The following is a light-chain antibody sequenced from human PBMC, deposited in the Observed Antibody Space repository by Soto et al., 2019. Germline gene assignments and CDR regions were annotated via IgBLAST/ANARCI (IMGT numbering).Light chain of an antibody. CDR2: GAS. CDR3: QQYGSSPIT. Sequence: EIVLTQSPGTLPLSPGERATLSCRASQSVSSSYLAWYQQKPGQAPRLLIYGASSRATGIPDRFSGSGSGTDFTLTISRLEPEDFAVYYCQQYGSSPITFGHGTRLGIK. V-gene: IGKV3-20*01. CDR1: QSVSSSY. J-gene: IGKJ5*01.